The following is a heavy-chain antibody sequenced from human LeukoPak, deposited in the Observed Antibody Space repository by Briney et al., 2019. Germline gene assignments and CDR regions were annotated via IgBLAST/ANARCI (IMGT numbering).Heavy chain of an antibody. V-gene: IGHV3-23*01. CDR1: GFTFSSYA. D-gene: IGHD1-26*01. Sequence: GGSLRLSCAASGFTFSSYAMSWVRQAPGKGLEWVCSVSGSGASPYFADSVKGRFTFSRDNSKNTLYLQMNSLRAEDTASYYCAREVGNLDYWGQGTLVTVAS. J-gene: IGHJ4*02. CDR3: AREVGNLDY. CDR2: VSGSGASP.